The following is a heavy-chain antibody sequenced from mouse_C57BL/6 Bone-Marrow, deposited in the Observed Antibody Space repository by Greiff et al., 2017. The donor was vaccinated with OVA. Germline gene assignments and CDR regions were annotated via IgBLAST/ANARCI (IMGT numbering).Heavy chain of an antibody. J-gene: IGHJ4*01. CDR2: INPGSGGT. CDR1: GYAFTNYL. CDR3: ARDYSNYDAMDY. V-gene: IGHV1-54*01. Sequence: VMLVESGAELVRPGTSVKVSCKASGYAFTNYLIEWVKQRPGQGLEWIGVINPGSGGTNYNEKFKGKATLTADKSSSTAYMQLSSLTSEDSAVYFCARDYSNYDAMDYWGQGTSVTVSS. D-gene: IGHD2-5*01.